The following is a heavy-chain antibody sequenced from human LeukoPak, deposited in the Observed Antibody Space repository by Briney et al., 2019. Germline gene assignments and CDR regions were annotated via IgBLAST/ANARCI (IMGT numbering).Heavy chain of an antibody. D-gene: IGHD1-26*01. V-gene: IGHV1-69*13. CDR3: ATSSSAYYFDY. J-gene: IGHJ4*02. CDR2: IIPIFGTA. CDR1: GGTLTIYA. Sequence: SVKVSCKASGGTLTIYAISWVRQAPGQGLEWMGGIIPIFGTANYAQKFQGRVTITADESTSTAYMELSSLGSGDTAVYYCATSSSAYYFDYWGQGTLVTVSS.